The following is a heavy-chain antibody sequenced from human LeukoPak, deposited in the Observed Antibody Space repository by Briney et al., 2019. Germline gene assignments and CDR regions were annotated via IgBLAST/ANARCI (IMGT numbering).Heavy chain of an antibody. V-gene: IGHV3-66*01. D-gene: IGHD3-9*01. CDR1: GLTVSSNY. Sequence: GGSLRLSCVASGLTVSSNYMSWVRQAPGKGLEWVSVLYRGGDTYYADSVKGRFTNSRDSSKNTLYMQMNSLRVEDTAIYYCVRDAYVDSEGVRWFDPWGQGTLVTVSS. CDR2: LYRGGDT. J-gene: IGHJ5*02. CDR3: VRDAYVDSEGVRWFDP.